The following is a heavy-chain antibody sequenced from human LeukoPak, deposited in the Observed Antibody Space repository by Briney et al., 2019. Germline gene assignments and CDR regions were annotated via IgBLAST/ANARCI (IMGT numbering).Heavy chain of an antibody. D-gene: IGHD6-6*01. CDR2: IYYSVTT. CDR3: ARHGLRAVSSFEY. CDR1: GFTFTTYA. Sequence: GSLRLSCAASGFTFTTYAMSWIRQPPGQGLEWIGYIYYSVTTNYNPSLKSRVTISVDTSKNQFSLKLSSVTAADTAVYYCARHGLRAVSSFEYWGQGTLVTVSS. V-gene: IGHV4-59*08. J-gene: IGHJ4*02.